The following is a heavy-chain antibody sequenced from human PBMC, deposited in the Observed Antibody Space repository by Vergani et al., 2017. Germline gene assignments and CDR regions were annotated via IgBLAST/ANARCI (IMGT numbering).Heavy chain of an antibody. J-gene: IGHJ5*02. CDR2: IYHSGST. Sequence: QVQLQQWGAGLLKHSETLSLTCAVYGGSFSGYYWSWIRQPPGKGLEWIEYIYHSGSTYYNPSLKSRVTISVDRSKNQFSLKLSSVPASDTAVYYCARRGTGYCSGGSCYGSGEDYNWFDPWGQGTLVTVSA. CDR3: ARRGTGYCSGGSCYGSGEDYNWFDP. CDR1: GGSFSGYY. D-gene: IGHD2-15*01. V-gene: IGHV4-34*01.